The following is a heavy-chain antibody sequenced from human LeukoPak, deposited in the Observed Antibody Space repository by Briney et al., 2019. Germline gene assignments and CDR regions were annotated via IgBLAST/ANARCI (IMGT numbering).Heavy chain of an antibody. V-gene: IGHV4-61*02. CDR1: GGSISSGSYY. J-gene: IGHJ3*02. D-gene: IGHD3-22*01. Sequence: PSETLSLTCTVSGGSISSGSYYWSWIRQPAGKGLEWIGRIYTSGSTNYNPSLKSRVTISVDTSKNQFSLKLSSVTAADTAVYYCASPSSVVVDAFDIWGQGTMVTVSS. CDR2: IYTSGST. CDR3: ASPSSVVVDAFDI.